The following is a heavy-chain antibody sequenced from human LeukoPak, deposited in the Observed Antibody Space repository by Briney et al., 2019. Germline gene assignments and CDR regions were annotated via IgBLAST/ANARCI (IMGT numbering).Heavy chain of an antibody. CDR1: GFTFSTYW. Sequence: PGGSLRLSCVVSGFTFSTYWMHWVRQAPGKGLVWVSRINSDGSTTTYADSVKGRFTISRDNAKNTLYLQMNSLRAEDTAVYYCARSVFGSGSLYYYYMDVWGKGTTVTVSS. CDR3: ARSVFGSGSLYYYYMDV. J-gene: IGHJ6*03. CDR2: INSDGSTT. D-gene: IGHD3-10*01. V-gene: IGHV3-74*01.